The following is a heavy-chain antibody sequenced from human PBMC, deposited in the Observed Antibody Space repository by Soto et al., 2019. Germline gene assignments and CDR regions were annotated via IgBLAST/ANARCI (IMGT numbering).Heavy chain of an antibody. Sequence: EASVKVSCKASGYTFTGYYMDWVRHAPGQGLEWMGWINANSGGTNYAQKFQGWVTMTRDTSISTAYMELSRLRSDDTAVYYCARGGSSSWSRVAYWGQGTLVTVSS. CDR1: GYTFTGYY. CDR3: ARGGSSSWSRVAY. CDR2: INANSGGT. J-gene: IGHJ4*02. D-gene: IGHD6-13*01. V-gene: IGHV1-2*04.